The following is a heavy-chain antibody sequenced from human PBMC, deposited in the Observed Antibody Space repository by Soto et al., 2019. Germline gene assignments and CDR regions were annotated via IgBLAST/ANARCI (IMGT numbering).Heavy chain of an antibody. CDR1: GGSLSNNY. J-gene: IGHJ5*02. CDR3: ASALYCSGGSCSFDP. CDR2: IYYSGTT. Sequence: PSETLSLTCAVSGGSLSNNYWSWIRQPPGKGLEWIGYIYYSGTTIYNPSLSSRVTISADTSKNEFFLKLNSVTAADTAVYYCASALYCSGGSCSFDPWGQGTLVTVSS. D-gene: IGHD2-15*01. V-gene: IGHV4-59*01.